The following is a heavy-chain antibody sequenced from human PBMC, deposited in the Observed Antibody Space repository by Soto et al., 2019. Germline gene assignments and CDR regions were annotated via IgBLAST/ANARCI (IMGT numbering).Heavy chain of an antibody. Sequence: GASVKVSCKASGGTFSSYAISWVRQAPGQGLEWMGGIIPIFGTANYAQKFQGRVTITADESTSTAYMELSSLRSEDTAVYYCARDSRYYYDSSGYGPYAFDIWGQGTMVT. CDR1: GGTFSSYA. D-gene: IGHD3-22*01. CDR2: IIPIFGTA. V-gene: IGHV1-69*13. J-gene: IGHJ3*02. CDR3: ARDSRYYYDSSGYGPYAFDI.